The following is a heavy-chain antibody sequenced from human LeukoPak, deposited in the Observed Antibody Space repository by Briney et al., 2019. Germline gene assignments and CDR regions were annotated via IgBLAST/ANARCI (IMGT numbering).Heavy chain of an antibody. CDR3: ATAEQLV. V-gene: IGHV1-24*01. Sequence: ASVKVSFKVSGDTLTEISLHWVRLTPGKGLEWTGGLHPEDREVIYAQKFQGRVTMTEDSSTDTAYMDLRILRSEDTAVYYCATAEQLVWGQGTLVTVSS. CDR2: LHPEDREV. CDR1: GDTLTEIS. J-gene: IGHJ4*02. D-gene: IGHD6-6*01.